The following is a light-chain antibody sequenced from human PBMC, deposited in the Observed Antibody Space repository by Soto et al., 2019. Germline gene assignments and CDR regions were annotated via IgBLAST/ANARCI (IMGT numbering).Light chain of an antibody. CDR3: QHYYSSPFT. V-gene: IGKV4-1*01. CDR1: QSVLYTSNNKNY. Sequence: IVMTPSPDSLAVSLGERATINCKSSQSVLYTSNNKNYLAWYQHKPGQPPKLLISWASSRESGVPDRFSGSGSGTDFTLTISSLQAEDVAVYYCQHYYSSPFTFGPGTKVDIK. CDR2: WAS. J-gene: IGKJ3*01.